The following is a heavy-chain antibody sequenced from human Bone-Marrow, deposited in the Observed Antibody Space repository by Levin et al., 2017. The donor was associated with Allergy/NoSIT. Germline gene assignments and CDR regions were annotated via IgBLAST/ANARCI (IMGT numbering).Heavy chain of an antibody. CDR2: IHYSGTT. Sequence: PSETLSLTCIVSGGSISRSSYYWAWIRQPPGKGMEWIGNIHYSGTTYYNPSLKSRVTISVDTSKNQFSLKLSSVTAADTAVYYCARQDSNGENFLDYWGQGTLVSVSS. D-gene: IGHD3-22*01. V-gene: IGHV4-39*01. CDR3: ARQDSNGENFLDY. CDR1: GGSISRSSYY. J-gene: IGHJ4*02.